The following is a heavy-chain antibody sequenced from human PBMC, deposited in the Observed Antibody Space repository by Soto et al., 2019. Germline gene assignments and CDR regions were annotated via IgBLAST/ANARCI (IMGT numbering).Heavy chain of an antibody. V-gene: IGHV3-33*01. Sequence: GGSLRLSCAASGFTFSSYGMHWVRQAPGKGLEWVAVIWYDGSNKYYADSVKGRFTISRDNSKNTLYLQMNSLRAEDTAVYYCARDSRIEARPGGFDYWGQGTLVTVSS. CDR3: ARDSRIEARPGGFDY. CDR1: GFTFSSYG. CDR2: IWYDGSNK. J-gene: IGHJ4*02. D-gene: IGHD6-6*01.